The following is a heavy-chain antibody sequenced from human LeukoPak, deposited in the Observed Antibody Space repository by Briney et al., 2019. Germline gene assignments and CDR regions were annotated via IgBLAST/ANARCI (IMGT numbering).Heavy chain of an antibody. J-gene: IGHJ3*02. D-gene: IGHD3-22*01. Sequence: ASVKVSCKASGYTFTSYDINWVRQATGQGLEWMGWMNPNSGNTGYAQKFQGRVTMTRNTSISTAYMELSSLRSEDTAVYYCARVNSSVYAFDIWGQGTMVTVSS. CDR2: MNPNSGNT. CDR1: GYTFTSYD. V-gene: IGHV1-8*01. CDR3: ARVNSSVYAFDI.